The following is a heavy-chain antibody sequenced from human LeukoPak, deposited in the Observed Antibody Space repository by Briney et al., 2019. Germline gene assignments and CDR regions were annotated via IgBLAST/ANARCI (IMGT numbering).Heavy chain of an antibody. CDR2: IYPGDSDT. V-gene: IGHV5-51*01. CDR3: ARRIHSGSFGFDI. J-gene: IGHJ3*02. D-gene: IGHD1-26*01. Sequence: GESLKISCKGSGYRFTTYWIGWVRQMPGKGLEWMGIIYPGDSDTGYSPSVQGQVTISADKSISTTYLQWSSLKASDTGMYYCARRIHSGSFGFDIWGQGTMVTVSS. CDR1: GYRFTTYW.